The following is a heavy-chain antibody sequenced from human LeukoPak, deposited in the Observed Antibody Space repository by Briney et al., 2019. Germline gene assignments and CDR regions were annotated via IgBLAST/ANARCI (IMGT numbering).Heavy chain of an antibody. V-gene: IGHV1-18*01. D-gene: IGHD2-15*01. Sequence: ASVKVSCKASGYTFTSYGISWVRQAPGQGLEWMGWISAYNGSTSYAQKFQGRVTMTRDTSTSTVYMELSSLRSEDTAVYYCARGRGAARMNYYMDVWGKGTTVTISS. J-gene: IGHJ6*03. CDR1: GYTFTSYG. CDR3: ARGRGAARMNYYMDV. CDR2: ISAYNGST.